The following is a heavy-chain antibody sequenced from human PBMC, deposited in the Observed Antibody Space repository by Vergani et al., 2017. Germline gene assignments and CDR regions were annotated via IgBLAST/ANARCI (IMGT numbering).Heavy chain of an antibody. CDR2: IDPSDSYT. Sequence: EVQLVQSGAEVKKPGESLRISCKGSGYSFTSYWISWVRQLPGKGLEWMGRIDPSDSYTNYSPSFQGHVTISADKSISTAYLQWSSLKASDTAMYYCAAHSSGYPPLGYWGQGTLVTVSS. J-gene: IGHJ4*02. V-gene: IGHV5-10-1*01. CDR3: AAHSSGYPPLGY. CDR1: GYSFTSYW. D-gene: IGHD3-22*01.